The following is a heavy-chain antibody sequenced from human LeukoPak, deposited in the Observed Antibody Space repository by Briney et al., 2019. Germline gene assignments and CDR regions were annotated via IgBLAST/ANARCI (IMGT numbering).Heavy chain of an antibody. CDR3: ARQKSSNDPFDF. CDR2: IYPHDSDT. D-gene: IGHD6-6*01. J-gene: IGHJ4*02. CDR1: GYSFTNYW. Sequence: GESLKISCKGSGYSFTNYWIGWVRQKPGKGLEWMGIIYPHDSDTTYSPSFQGQVTISADKSINTAYLQWSGLRASDTAIYYCARQKSSNDPFDFWGQGTLVTVSS. V-gene: IGHV5-51*01.